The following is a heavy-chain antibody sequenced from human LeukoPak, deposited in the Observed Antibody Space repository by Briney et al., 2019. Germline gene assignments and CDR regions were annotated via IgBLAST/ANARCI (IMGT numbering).Heavy chain of an antibody. CDR3: VSVSGSYYADAFDI. CDR1: GGTFSSYA. J-gene: IGHJ3*02. V-gene: IGHV1-69*05. CDR2: IIPIFGTA. Sequence: ASVKVSCKASGGTFSSYAISWVRQAPGQGLEWMGGIIPIFGTANYAQKFQGRVTITTDESTSTAYMELSSLRSEDTAVYYCVSVSGSYYADAFDIWGQGTMVTVSS. D-gene: IGHD1-26*01.